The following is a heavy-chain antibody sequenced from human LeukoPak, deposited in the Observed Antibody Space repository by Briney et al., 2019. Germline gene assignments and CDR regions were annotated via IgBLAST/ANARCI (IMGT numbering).Heavy chain of an antibody. CDR1: GFTFSSYG. V-gene: IGHV3-33*01. D-gene: IGHD3-16*01. CDR2: IWYDGSNK. CDR3: ARDMGLYYDYVWGSLDY. Sequence: PGRSLRLSCAASGFTFSSYGMHWVRQAPGKGLEWVAVIWYDGSNKYYADSVKGRFTISRDNSKNTLYLQMNSLRAVDTAVYYCARDMGLYYDYVWGSLDYWGQGTLVTVSS. J-gene: IGHJ4*02.